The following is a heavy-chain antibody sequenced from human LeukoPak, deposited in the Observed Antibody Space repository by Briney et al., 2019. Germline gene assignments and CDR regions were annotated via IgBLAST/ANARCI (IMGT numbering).Heavy chain of an antibody. CDR1: GFSFISYE. CDR3: ARDGKSGNFDY. D-gene: IGHD3-10*01. Sequence: GGSLRLSCAASGFSFISYEMNWVRQAPGKGLEWVSYISSSAGTIYYADSVKGRFTISRDNAKNSLYLQMNSLRAVDTAVYYCARDGKSGNFDYWGQGTLVTVSS. J-gene: IGHJ4*02. CDR2: ISSSAGTI. V-gene: IGHV3-48*03.